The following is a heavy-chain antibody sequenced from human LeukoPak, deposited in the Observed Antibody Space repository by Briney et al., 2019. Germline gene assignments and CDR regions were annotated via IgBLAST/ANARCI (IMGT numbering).Heavy chain of an antibody. CDR2: IYYSGST. CDR3: ARTYYYGSGSYYPHA. J-gene: IGHJ5*02. D-gene: IGHD3-10*01. CDR1: GGSISSYY. V-gene: IGHV4-59*08. Sequence: SETLSLTCTVSGGSISSYYWSWIRQPPGKGLEWVGYIYYSGSTNYNPSLKSRVTISVDTSKNQFSLKLSSVTAADTAVYYCARTYYYGSGSYYPHAWGQGTLVTVSS.